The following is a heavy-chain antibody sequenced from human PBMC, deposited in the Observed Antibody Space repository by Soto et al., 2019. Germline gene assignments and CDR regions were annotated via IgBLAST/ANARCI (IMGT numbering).Heavy chain of an antibody. CDR3: AREGGRRGMDV. V-gene: IGHV1-18*01. CDR2: ISAYNGNT. J-gene: IGHJ6*02. D-gene: IGHD3-16*01. CDR1: GYTFTSYG. Sequence: QVQLVQSGAEVKKPGASVKVSCKASGYTFTSYGISWVRQAPGQGLEWMGWISAYNGNTNYAQKLQGRVTMTTDTSTSTADMGLRSLRCDDTAVYYWAREGGRRGMDVWGQGTTVTVSS.